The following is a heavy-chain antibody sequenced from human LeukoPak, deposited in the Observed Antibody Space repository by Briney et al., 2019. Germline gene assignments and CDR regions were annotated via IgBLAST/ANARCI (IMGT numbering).Heavy chain of an antibody. CDR2: ISSSSGSI. D-gene: IGHD6-25*01. Sequence: GGSLRLSCAASGFTFSSYSMNWVRQAPGKGLEWVSSISSSSGSIYYADSVKGRFTISRDAAKNTLLLQINSLRAEDTAVYFCAAAGRGSLDYWGQGTLVTVSS. J-gene: IGHJ4*02. CDR1: GFTFSSYS. V-gene: IGHV3-21*01. CDR3: AAAGRGSLDY.